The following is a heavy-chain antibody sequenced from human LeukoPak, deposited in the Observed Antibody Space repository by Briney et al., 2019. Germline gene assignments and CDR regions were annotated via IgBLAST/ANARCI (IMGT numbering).Heavy chain of an antibody. CDR1: GFTFSMYS. Sequence: QTGGSLRLSCVASGFTFSMYSMNWVRQAPGKGLEWLSYISGSSSTVHYEDSVKGRFTISRDNAKNSLYLQMNSLRDEDTAVYYCARDLSGTYPFDLWGQGTLVTVSS. D-gene: IGHD1-26*01. V-gene: IGHV3-48*02. J-gene: IGHJ4*02. CDR3: ARDLSGTYPFDL. CDR2: ISGSSSTV.